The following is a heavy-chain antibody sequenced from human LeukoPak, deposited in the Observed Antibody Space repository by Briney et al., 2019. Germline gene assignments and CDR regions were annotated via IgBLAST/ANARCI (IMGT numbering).Heavy chain of an antibody. J-gene: IGHJ3*02. Sequence: GGSLRLSCAASGFTFSTYGIHWVRQAPGKGLEWVAVISYDGSNKYYADSVKGRFTISRDNSKNTLYLQMNSLRAEDTAVYYCARPYSGSPGDAFDTWGQGTMVTVSS. V-gene: IGHV3-30*03. D-gene: IGHD1-26*01. CDR2: ISYDGSNK. CDR3: ARPYSGSPGDAFDT. CDR1: GFTFSTYG.